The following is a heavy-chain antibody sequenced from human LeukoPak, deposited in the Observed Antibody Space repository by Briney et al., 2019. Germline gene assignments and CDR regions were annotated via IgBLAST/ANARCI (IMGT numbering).Heavy chain of an antibody. CDR2: IYHSGST. CDR3: ADRCYYDSSGYCY. CDR1: GGSISSSNW. D-gene: IGHD3-22*01. J-gene: IGHJ4*02. V-gene: IGHV4-4*02. Sequence: SGTLSLTCAVSGGSISSSNWWSWVRQPPGKGLEWIGEIYHSGSTNYNPSLKSRVTISVDKSKNQYSLKLSSVTAADTAVYYCADRCYYDSSGYCYWGQGTLVTVSS.